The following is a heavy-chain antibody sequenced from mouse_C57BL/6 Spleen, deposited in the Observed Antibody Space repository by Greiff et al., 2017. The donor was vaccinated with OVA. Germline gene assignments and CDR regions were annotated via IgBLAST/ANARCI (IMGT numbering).Heavy chain of an antibody. CDR2: INPNNGGT. J-gene: IGHJ3*01. CDR3: ARPPYYSNDEFAY. V-gene: IGHV1-26*01. D-gene: IGHD2-12*01. Sequence: EVMLVESGPELVKPGASVKISCKASGYTFTDYYMNWVKQSHGKSLEWIGDINPNNGGTSYNQKFKGKATLTVDKSSSTAYMELRSLTSEDSAVYYCARPPYYSNDEFAYWGQGTLVTVSA. CDR1: GYTFTDYY.